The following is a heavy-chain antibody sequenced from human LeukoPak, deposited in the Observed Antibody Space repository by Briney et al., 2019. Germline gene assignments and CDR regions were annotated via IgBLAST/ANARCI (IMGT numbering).Heavy chain of an antibody. Sequence: GESLKISCKGSGYSFTSYWIGWVRQMPGKGLEWMGIIYPGDSDTRYSPSFQGQVTISADKSISTAYLQWSSLKASDTAMYYCARSLYYYGSGSYYSWFDPWGQGTLITVSS. CDR1: GYSFTSYW. D-gene: IGHD3-10*01. J-gene: IGHJ5*02. CDR3: ARSLYYYGSGSYYSWFDP. V-gene: IGHV5-51*01. CDR2: IYPGDSDT.